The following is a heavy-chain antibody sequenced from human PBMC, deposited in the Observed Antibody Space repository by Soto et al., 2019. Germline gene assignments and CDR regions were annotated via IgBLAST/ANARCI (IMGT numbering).Heavy chain of an antibody. CDR1: GFTFRNYG. CDR3: TKDNGDGVDFWSGSPYHNYYGLDV. D-gene: IGHD3-3*01. V-gene: IGHV3-30*18. Sequence: MQLVESGGGVVQTGRSLRLSCTASGFTFRNYGMHWVRQAPGKGPAWVGVISKESNTLYSDSVKGRFTISRDNSRNTLFLQMNNLRPEDTAVYYCTKDNGDGVDFWSGSPYHNYYGLDVWGQGTTVTVSS. J-gene: IGHJ6*02. CDR2: ISKESNT.